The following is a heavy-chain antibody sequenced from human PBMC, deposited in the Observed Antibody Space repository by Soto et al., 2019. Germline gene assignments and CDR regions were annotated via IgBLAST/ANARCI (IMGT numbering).Heavy chain of an antibody. J-gene: IGHJ4*02. CDR1: GYTFTSYD. CDR3: ARSTNDCGDRH. D-gene: IGHD4-17*01. CDR2: MKPNSDNT. Sequence: QVQLVQSGAEVKKPGASVKVSCNASGYTFTSYDIHWVRQATGQGLEWMGWMKPNSDNTGYAQKFQVRVTMTRNTSISTAYMELISLRSEDTAVYYCARSTNDCGDRHWGQGTLVTVSS. V-gene: IGHV1-8*01.